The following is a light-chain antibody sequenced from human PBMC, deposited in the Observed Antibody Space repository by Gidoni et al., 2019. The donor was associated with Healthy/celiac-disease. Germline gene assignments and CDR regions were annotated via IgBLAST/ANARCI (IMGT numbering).Light chain of an antibody. Sequence: EIQITQSPSSLSASVGDRVTITCRASQSISSYLNWYQQKPGKAPKLLIYAASSLQSGVPSRFSGSGSGTDFTLTISSLQSEDFATYYCQQCNSSSPWTFXQXTKVXIK. V-gene: IGKV1-39*01. CDR2: AAS. CDR1: QSISSY. CDR3: QQCNSSSPWT. J-gene: IGKJ1*01.